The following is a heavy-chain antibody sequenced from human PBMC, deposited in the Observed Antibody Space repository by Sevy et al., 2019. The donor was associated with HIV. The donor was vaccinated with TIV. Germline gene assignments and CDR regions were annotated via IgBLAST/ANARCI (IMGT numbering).Heavy chain of an antibody. CDR1: EFTFSSYA. V-gene: IGHV3-23*01. CDR3: AKWRITMIVVVITSHNAFDI. Sequence: GGSLRLSCAASEFTFSSYAMSWVRQAPGKGLEWVSAISGSGGSTYYADSVKGRFTISRDNSKNTLYLQMNSLRAEDTAVYYCAKWRITMIVVVITSHNAFDIWGQGTMVTVSS. J-gene: IGHJ3*02. D-gene: IGHD3-22*01. CDR2: ISGSGGST.